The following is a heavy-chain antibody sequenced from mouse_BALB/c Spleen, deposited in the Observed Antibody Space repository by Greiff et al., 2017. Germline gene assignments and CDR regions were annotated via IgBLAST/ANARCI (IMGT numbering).Heavy chain of an antibody. V-gene: IGHV1S56*01. Sequence: QVQLQQPGAELVRPGASVKLSCKASGYTFTSYWMNWVKQRPGQGLEWIGWIYPGDGSTKYNEKFKGKTTLTADKSSSTAYMLLSSLTSEDSAIYFCARWGGNEAYWGQGTLVTVSA. CDR2: IYPGDGST. CDR1: GYTFTSYW. D-gene: IGHD1-1*02. CDR3: ARWGGNEAY. J-gene: IGHJ3*01.